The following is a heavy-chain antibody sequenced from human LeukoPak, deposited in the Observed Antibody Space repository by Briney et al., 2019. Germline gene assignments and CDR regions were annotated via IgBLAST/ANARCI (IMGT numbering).Heavy chain of an antibody. CDR1: GFTFSSFA. CDR2: ISGSGGST. J-gene: IGHJ4*02. CDR3: AKWGFGGSGIAARQIDY. D-gene: IGHD6-6*01. Sequence: GGSLRLSCAASGFTFSSFAMNWVRQAPGKGLEWVSAISGSGGSTYYADSVKGRFTISRDNSKNTLYLQMNSLRAEDTAVYYCAKWGFGGSGIAARQIDYWGQGTLVTVSS. V-gene: IGHV3-23*01.